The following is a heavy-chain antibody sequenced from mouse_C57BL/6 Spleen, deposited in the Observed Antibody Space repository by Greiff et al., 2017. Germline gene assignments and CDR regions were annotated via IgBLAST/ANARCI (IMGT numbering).Heavy chain of an antibody. CDR1: GYAFSSSW. D-gene: IGHD1-1*01. V-gene: IGHV1-82*01. CDR3: AGSSYGFAY. J-gene: IGHJ3*01. Sequence: QVTLKVSGPELVKPGASVKISCKASGYAFSSSWMNWVKQRPGKGLEWIGRIYPGDGDTNYNGKFKGKATLTADKSSSTAYMQLSSLTSEDSAVYFCAGSSYGFAYWGQGTLVTVSA. CDR2: IYPGDGDT.